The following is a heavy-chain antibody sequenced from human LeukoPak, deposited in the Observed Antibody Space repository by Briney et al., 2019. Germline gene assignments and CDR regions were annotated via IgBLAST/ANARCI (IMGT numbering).Heavy chain of an antibody. CDR1: GFTFSSYS. CDR3: ARDVAGMDGY. D-gene: IGHD2-15*01. CDR2: ISGSGGST. J-gene: IGHJ4*02. V-gene: IGHV3-23*01. Sequence: PGGSLRLSCAASGFTFSSYSMNWVRQAPGKGLEWVSVISGSGGSTYYADSVKGRFAISRDNAKNTLYLQMNSLRAEDAAVYYCARDVAGMDGYWGQGTLVTVSS.